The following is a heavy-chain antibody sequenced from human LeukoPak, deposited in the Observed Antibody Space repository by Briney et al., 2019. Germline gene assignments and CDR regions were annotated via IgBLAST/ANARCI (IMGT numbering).Heavy chain of an antibody. Sequence: ASVTVSCKASGYIFTSYYMHWVRQAPGQGLEWMGIINPSGGGTSYAQKFQGRVTMTRDTSTSTVYMELSSLRSEDTAVYYCARGDYYDSSGAKNFDYWGQGTLVTVSS. CDR2: INPSGGGT. CDR1: GYIFTSYY. V-gene: IGHV1-46*01. CDR3: ARGDYYDSSGAKNFDY. J-gene: IGHJ4*02. D-gene: IGHD3-22*01.